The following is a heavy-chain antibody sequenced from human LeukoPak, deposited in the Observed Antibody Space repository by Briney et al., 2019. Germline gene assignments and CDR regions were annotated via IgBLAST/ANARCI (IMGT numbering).Heavy chain of an antibody. J-gene: IGHJ5*02. CDR1: GLTFGDYA. CDR2: IRSKAYGGTT. CDR3: SLVWFDP. Sequence: GGSLRLSCTASGLTFGDYAMSWVRQAPGKGLEWVGFIRSKAYGGTTEYAASAKGRFTISRDDSKSIAYLQMNSLKTEDTAVYYCSLVWFDPWGQGTLVTVSS. V-gene: IGHV3-49*04.